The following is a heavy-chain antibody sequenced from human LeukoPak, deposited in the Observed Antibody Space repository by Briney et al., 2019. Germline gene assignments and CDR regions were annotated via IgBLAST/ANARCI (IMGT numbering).Heavy chain of an antibody. CDR2: ISSSSSYI. CDR3: ASSQGYNPLFNY. Sequence: GGSLRLSCAASGFTFSSCSMTWARQAPGKGLEWVSSISSSSSYIYYADSVKGRFTISRDNAKNSLFLQINSLRAEDTAVYYCASSQGYNPLFNYWGQGTLVTVSS. J-gene: IGHJ4*02. V-gene: IGHV3-21*01. D-gene: IGHD5-24*01. CDR1: GFTFSSCS.